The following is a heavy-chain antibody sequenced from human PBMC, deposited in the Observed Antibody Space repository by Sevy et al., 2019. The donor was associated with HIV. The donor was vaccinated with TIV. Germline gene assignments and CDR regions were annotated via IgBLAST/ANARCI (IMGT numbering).Heavy chain of an antibody. V-gene: IGHV3-48*01. CDR1: GFTFSSYT. CDR3: ARDASPYCSGGRCYFDAFDI. J-gene: IGHJ3*02. D-gene: IGHD2-15*01. Sequence: AGGSLRLSCAASGFTFSSYTMNWVRQAPGKGLEWVSYISTTSIITYYADSVRGRFTISRDNAKNSLYLQMNSLRAEDTAVYYCARDASPYCSGGRCYFDAFDIWGQGTMVTVSS. CDR2: ISTTSIIT.